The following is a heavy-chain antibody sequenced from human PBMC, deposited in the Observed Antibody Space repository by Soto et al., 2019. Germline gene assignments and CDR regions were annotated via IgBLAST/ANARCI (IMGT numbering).Heavy chain of an antibody. CDR2: ISSDGSFE. CDR3: VTGVVVAAATDY. D-gene: IGHD2-15*01. Sequence: GGSLRLSCVISGFKFDSYVIHWVRQSPGKGLQWVAAISSDGSFEHYIDSLKGRVTISRDNSKNTLYLQMNSLRTEDTALYYCVTGVVVAAATDYWGQGTLVTVSS. J-gene: IGHJ4*02. CDR1: GFKFDSYV. V-gene: IGHV3-30*03.